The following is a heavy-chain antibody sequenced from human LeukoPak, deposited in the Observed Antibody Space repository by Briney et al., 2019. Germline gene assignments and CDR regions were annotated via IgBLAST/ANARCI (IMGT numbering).Heavy chain of an antibody. Sequence: GASVKVSCMTSGCTFSNYAINWVRQAPGQGLDWMGGIIPGSDTADYAQRIQGRGTISADKSTCSETMEVRSVRSEDTAVYYCAREYYCSGDWTPYFYMDVWGRGTTVTVSS. D-gene: IGHD3-10*01. CDR1: GCTFSNYA. CDR3: AREYYCSGDWTPYFYMDV. CDR2: IIPGSDTA. J-gene: IGHJ6*03. V-gene: IGHV1-69*06.